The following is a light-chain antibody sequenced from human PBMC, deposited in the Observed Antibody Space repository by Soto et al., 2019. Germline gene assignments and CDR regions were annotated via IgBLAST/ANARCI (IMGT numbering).Light chain of an antibody. Sequence: EIVMTQSPATLSVSPGETATRSCRASQSVSYNLAWYQQKPGQGPRLLIYGAFTSATGIPARFSGSGSWTEFTLTISSLQSEDFAVYYCQQYKNWPPLTFGGGTKVEIK. V-gene: IGKV3-15*01. CDR1: QSVSYN. J-gene: IGKJ4*01. CDR2: GAF. CDR3: QQYKNWPPLT.